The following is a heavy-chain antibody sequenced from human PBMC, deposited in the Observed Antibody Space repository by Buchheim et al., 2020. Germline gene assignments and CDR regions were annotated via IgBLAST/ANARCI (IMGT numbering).Heavy chain of an antibody. J-gene: IGHJ4*02. CDR1: GFTFSSYD. Sequence: EVQLVESGGGLVQPGGSLRLSCAASGFTFSSYDMHWVRQATGKGLEWVSAIGTAGDTYYPGSVKGRFTISRANAKNSLYLQMNSLRAGDTAVYYCARGFGDYTDAINYDYCGQRTL. CDR3: ARGFGDYTDAINYDY. D-gene: IGHD4-17*01. V-gene: IGHV3-13*01. CDR2: IGTAGDT.